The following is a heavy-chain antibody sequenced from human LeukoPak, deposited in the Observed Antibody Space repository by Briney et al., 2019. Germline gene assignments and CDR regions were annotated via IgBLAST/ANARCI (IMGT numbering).Heavy chain of an antibody. CDR1: GFTFSNYW. Sequence: PGXXLXLSCAASGFTFSNYWMSWVRQAPGKGLEWVAHINKDGSEIYYVDSVKGRFTISRDNAKNSLSLQMNSLRVEDTAVYYCARDKVAYWGQGTLVTVSS. CDR2: INKDGSEI. V-gene: IGHV3-7*01. CDR3: ARDKVAY. J-gene: IGHJ4*02.